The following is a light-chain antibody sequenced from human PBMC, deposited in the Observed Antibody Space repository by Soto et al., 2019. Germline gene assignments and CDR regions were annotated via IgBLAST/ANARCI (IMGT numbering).Light chain of an antibody. V-gene: IGLV2-8*01. Sequence: QSVLTQPPSASGSPGQSVTISCTGTSSDVGGYNYVSWYQQHPAKAPKLIIYEVSKRPSGVPDRFSGSKSANTASLTVSGLQADDEADYYCTSFAGKYSWVFGGGTKLTVL. CDR2: EVS. CDR1: SSDVGGYNY. CDR3: TSFAGKYSWV. J-gene: IGLJ3*02.